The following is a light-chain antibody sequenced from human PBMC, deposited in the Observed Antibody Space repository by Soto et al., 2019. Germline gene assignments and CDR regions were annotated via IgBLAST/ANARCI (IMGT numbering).Light chain of an antibody. V-gene: IGLV2-14*03. J-gene: IGLJ1*01. Sequence: QSALTQPASVSGSPGQSITISCTGTSSDVGAYNFVSWHQQHPGKAPKLMIYNVYDRPSGISYRFSGSKSGNTASLTISGLQGEDEADYYCGAYTVSRTYVFGTGTKVTV. CDR1: SSDVGAYNF. CDR2: NVY. CDR3: GAYTVSRTYV.